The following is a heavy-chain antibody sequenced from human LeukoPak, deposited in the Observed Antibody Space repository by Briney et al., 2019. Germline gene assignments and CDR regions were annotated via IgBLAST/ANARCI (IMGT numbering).Heavy chain of an antibody. V-gene: IGHV3-30-3*01. CDR3: ARERVRSGSYRVFDY. D-gene: IGHD1-26*01. CDR1: GFTFSSYA. CDR2: ISYDGSNK. J-gene: IGHJ4*02. Sequence: GRSLRLSCAASGFTFSSYAMHWVRQAPGKGLEWVAVISYDGSNKYYADSVKGRFTISRDNSKNSLYLQMNSLRAEDTAVYYCARERVRSGSYRVFDYWGQGTLVTVSS.